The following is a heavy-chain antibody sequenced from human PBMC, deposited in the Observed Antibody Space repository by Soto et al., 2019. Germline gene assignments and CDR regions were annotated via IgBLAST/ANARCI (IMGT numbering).Heavy chain of an antibody. V-gene: IGHV2-5*02. Sequence: QITLKESGPPLVNPTQTLTLTCTFSGFSLSTSGVGVGWIRQPPGKALEWLALIYWDDDKRYSPSLKIRLTISNDTYKTKVVLTLTNMDPVDTATYYWAHSLVRDIGLVPGNWIDPLGQGTLVTVSS. CDR3: AHSLVRDIGLVPGNWIDP. J-gene: IGHJ5*02. CDR1: GFSLSTSGVG. D-gene: IGHD2-2*01. CDR2: IYWDDDK.